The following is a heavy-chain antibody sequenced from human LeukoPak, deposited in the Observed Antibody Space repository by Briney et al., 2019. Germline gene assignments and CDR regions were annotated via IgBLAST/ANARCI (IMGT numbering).Heavy chain of an antibody. D-gene: IGHD3-22*01. J-gene: IGHJ4*02. CDR2: TSGSGDGA. CDR3: AKLRDFFDSSGQFDY. Sequence: PGGSLRLSCAASGFTFSTYWMTWVRQAPGKGLEWVSATSGSGDGAFYADSVKGRFTISRDNSKNTLYLQMNSLRAEDTAIYYCAKLRDFFDSSGQFDYWGQGTLVTVSS. V-gene: IGHV3-23*01. CDR1: GFTFSTYW.